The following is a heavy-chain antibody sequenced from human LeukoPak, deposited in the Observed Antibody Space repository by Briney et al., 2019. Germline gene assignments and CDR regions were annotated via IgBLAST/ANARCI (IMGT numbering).Heavy chain of an antibody. CDR3: ANSRIRYFDWFDY. Sequence: GGSLRLSCKPSGFTFRNYDMHWVRQAPGKGLEWVAFIRRDGSDIFHADSVKGRFTISRDNSRNTLYLQMNSLRAEDTAVFYCANSRIRYFDWFDYWGQGTLVTVSS. J-gene: IGHJ4*02. D-gene: IGHD3-9*01. V-gene: IGHV3-30*02. CDR1: GFTFRNYD. CDR2: IRRDGSDI.